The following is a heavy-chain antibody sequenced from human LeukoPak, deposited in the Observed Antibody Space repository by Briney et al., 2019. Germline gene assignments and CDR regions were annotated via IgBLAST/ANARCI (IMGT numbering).Heavy chain of an antibody. V-gene: IGHV1-69*13. J-gene: IGHJ4*02. D-gene: IGHD5-18*01. CDR1: GGTFSSYA. CDR2: IIPIFGTA. CDR3: ARGQDTAMVTPLYY. Sequence: AASVKVSCKASGGTFSSYAISWVRQAPGQGLEWMGGIIPIFGTANYAQKFQGRVTITADESTSTAYMELSNLRSEDTAVYYCARGQDTAMVTPLYYWGQGTLVTVSS.